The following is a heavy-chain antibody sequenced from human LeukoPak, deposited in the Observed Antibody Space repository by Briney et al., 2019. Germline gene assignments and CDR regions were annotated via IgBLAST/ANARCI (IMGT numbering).Heavy chain of an antibody. Sequence: GASVKVSCKASGGTFSSYAISWVRQAPGQGLEWTGGIIPIFGTANYAQKFQGRVTITADESTSTAYMELSSLRSEDTAVYYCARVEDDILTGYAFDIWGQGTMVTVSS. CDR1: GGTFSSYA. V-gene: IGHV1-69*13. CDR3: ARVEDDILTGYAFDI. J-gene: IGHJ3*02. CDR2: IIPIFGTA. D-gene: IGHD3-9*01.